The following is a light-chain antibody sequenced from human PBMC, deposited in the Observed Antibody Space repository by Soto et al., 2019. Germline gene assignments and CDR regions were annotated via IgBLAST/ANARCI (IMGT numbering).Light chain of an antibody. Sequence: DIVMTQSPDSLAVSLGERATINCKSSQSVLYSSNNKNYLAWYQQKPGQPPKLLIYWASTREFGVPDRFSGSGSGTDSTLTISSLQAEDVAVYYCQQYHSTPKTFGQGPKVEIK. CDR1: QSVLYSSNNKNY. CDR3: QQYHSTPKT. J-gene: IGKJ1*01. CDR2: WAS. V-gene: IGKV4-1*01.